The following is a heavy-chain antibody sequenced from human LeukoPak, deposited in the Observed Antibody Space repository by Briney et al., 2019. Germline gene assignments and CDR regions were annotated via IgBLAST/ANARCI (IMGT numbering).Heavy chain of an antibody. CDR3: ARGKTAAAFYY. Sequence: PGGSLRLSCAASGFTFDDYGMSWVRQAPGKGLEWVSGINWNGGSTGYTDSVKGRFTTSRDNAKNSLYLQMNSLRAEDTALYYCARGKTAAAFYYGCQGTRVTVSS. D-gene: IGHD2-15*01. CDR1: GFTFDDYG. V-gene: IGHV3-20*04. CDR2: INWNGGST. J-gene: IGHJ4*02.